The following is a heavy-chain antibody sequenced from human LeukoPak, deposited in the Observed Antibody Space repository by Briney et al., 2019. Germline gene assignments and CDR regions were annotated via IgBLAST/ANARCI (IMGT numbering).Heavy chain of an antibody. CDR1: GGTFSSYA. CDR3: ARDPSWYFDY. V-gene: IGHV1-69*13. Sequence: VKVSCKASGGTFSSYAISWVRQAPGQGLEWMGRIIPIFGTANYAQKFQGRVTITTDESTSTAYMELSSLRPEDTAVYYCARDPSWYFDYWGQGTLVTVSS. J-gene: IGHJ4*02. CDR2: IIPIFGTA.